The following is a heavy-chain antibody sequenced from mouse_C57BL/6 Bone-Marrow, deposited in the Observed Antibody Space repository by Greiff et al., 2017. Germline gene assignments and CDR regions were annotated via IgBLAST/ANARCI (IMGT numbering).Heavy chain of an antibody. D-gene: IGHD1-1*01. V-gene: IGHV1-61*01. CDR2: IYPSDSET. CDR1: GYTFTSYW. Sequence: QVQLQQSGAELVRPGSSVKLPCKASGYTFTSYWMDWVKQRPGQGLEWIGNIYPSDSETHYNQKFKDKATLTVDKSSSTAYMQLSSLTSEDSAVXYCARDYGSSLDYWGQGTTLTVSS. J-gene: IGHJ2*01. CDR3: ARDYGSSLDY.